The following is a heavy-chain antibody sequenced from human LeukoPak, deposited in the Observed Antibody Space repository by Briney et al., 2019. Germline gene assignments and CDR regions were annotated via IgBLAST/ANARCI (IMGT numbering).Heavy chain of an antibody. D-gene: IGHD3-22*01. Sequence: GGSLRLSCAASGFTFSSYSMNWVRQAPGKGLEWDSYISSSSSTTYYADSVKGRFTISRDNSKNSLYLQMNSLRDEDTAVYYCARDNYYDSSGYYYGSFDYWGQGTLVTVSS. CDR1: GFTFSSYS. CDR3: ARDNYYDSSGYYYGSFDY. J-gene: IGHJ4*02. V-gene: IGHV3-48*02. CDR2: ISSSSSTT.